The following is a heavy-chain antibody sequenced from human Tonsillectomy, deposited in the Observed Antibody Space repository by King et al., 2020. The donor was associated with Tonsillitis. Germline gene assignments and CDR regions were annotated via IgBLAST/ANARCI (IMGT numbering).Heavy chain of an antibody. CDR3: GRDPNVYFRRGACPSGPGIDS. J-gene: IGHJ4*02. V-gene: IGHV3-21*01. CDR2: IISSRSYI. Sequence: VQLVESGGGMVKPGGSLRLSCAASGSTFSGYSMNWVRQAPGKGLEWVSSIISSRSYINYAASVKGRFTISRDNAKNSLYLQMNSLRAEDTAVYYCGRDPNVYFRRGACPSGPGIDSWGQGTLVTVSS. CDR1: GSTFSGYS. D-gene: IGHD2-21*02.